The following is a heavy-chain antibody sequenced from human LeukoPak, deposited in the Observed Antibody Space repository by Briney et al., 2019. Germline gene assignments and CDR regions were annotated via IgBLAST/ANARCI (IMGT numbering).Heavy chain of an antibody. D-gene: IGHD6-19*01. CDR1: GFSLSSYE. CDR2: ISSSGSSGRSTI. CDR3: AKARLSTGWAYNDY. Sequence: PGGSLRLSCAASGFSLSSYETHWVRQAPGKGLEWVSYISSSGSSGRSTIYYADSVKGRFTISRDNAKNSLYLQMNSLRAEDTAVYYCAKARLSTGWAYNDYWGQGTQVTVSS. V-gene: IGHV3-48*03. J-gene: IGHJ4*02.